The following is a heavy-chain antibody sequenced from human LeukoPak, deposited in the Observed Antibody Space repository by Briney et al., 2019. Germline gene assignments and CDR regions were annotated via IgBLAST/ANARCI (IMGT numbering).Heavy chain of an antibody. CDR3: ASSWYHDSSGYLDY. J-gene: IGHJ4*02. CDR2: IWYDGSNK. D-gene: IGHD3-22*01. CDR1: GFTFSSYG. V-gene: IGHV3-33*01. Sequence: GGSLRLSCAASGFTFSSYGMHWVRQAPGKGLEWVAVIWYDGSNKYYADSVKGRFTISRDNSKNTLYLQMNSLRAEDTAVYYCASSWYHDSSGYLDYWGQGTLVTVSS.